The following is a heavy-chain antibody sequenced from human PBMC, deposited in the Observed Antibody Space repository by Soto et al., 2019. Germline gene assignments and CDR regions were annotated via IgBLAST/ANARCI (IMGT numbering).Heavy chain of an antibody. V-gene: IGHV1-69*06. CDR2: TNGNLGTG. CDR3: ASTKYDSSAYYYWYLGL. Sequence: QVQLVQSGAEVKKPGSSVKVSCKASGGTFSSYPISWVRQAPGQGLEWMGGTNGNLGTGNYAQKFRGRLTITTDISTTTAYMELSSLTSEDTAVYYCASTKYDSSAYYYWYLGLWGRGTLVTVSS. D-gene: IGHD3-22*01. CDR1: GGTFSSYP. J-gene: IGHJ2*01.